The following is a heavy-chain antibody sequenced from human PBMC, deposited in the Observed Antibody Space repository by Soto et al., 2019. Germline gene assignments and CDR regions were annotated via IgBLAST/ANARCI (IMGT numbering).Heavy chain of an antibody. V-gene: IGHV5-51*07. D-gene: IGHD6-13*01. CDR2: IYPGDSAT. J-gene: IGHJ6*02. Sequence: GESLQISCKGSAYSFTSYWIGWVHQMPRQSLECTGRIYPGDSATRYSPSLQGQGTISAGQCITSPCLQWSSLHASDPAMYYCVRTAAAGKYYHGMDIWGQGTSVTASS. CDR3: VRTAAAGKYYHGMDI. CDR1: AYSFTSYW.